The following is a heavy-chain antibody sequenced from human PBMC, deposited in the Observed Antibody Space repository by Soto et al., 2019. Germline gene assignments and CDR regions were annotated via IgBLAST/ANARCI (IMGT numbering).Heavy chain of an antibody. Sequence: GGSLRLSCEVSGFTFSDLYMDWVRQAPGKGLEWVGRSRNKASSFSTAYAPSVKGRFTISRDDSKSSLYLQMNSLKTDDTAVYYCTRIAYNYGPGDYWGQGTLVTVSS. CDR1: GFTFSDLY. CDR3: TRIAYNYGPGDY. D-gene: IGHD2-21*01. CDR2: SRNKASSFST. V-gene: IGHV3-72*01. J-gene: IGHJ4*02.